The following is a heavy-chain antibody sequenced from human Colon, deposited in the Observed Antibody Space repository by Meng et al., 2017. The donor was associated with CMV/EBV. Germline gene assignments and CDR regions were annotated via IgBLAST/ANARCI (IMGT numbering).Heavy chain of an antibody. CDR1: GFTFNTFG. D-gene: IGHD6-19*01. Sequence: GESLKISCAASGFTFNTFGMHWVRQAPGKGLEWVASMQFDGREIIYVDSVEGRFTISRDNSKNTLYLQMNSLRVEDTAVYYCAKDVVNRGWRENLWGRGTTVTVSS. CDR2: MQFDGREI. V-gene: IGHV3-30*02. CDR3: AKDVVNRGWRENL. J-gene: IGHJ6*04.